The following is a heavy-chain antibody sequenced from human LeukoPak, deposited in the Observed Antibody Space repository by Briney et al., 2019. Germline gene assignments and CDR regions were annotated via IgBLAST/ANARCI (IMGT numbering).Heavy chain of an antibody. CDR3: ARAPGWGSYDFWSGYDY. CDR2: MNPNSGNT. J-gene: IGHJ4*02. Sequence: GASVKVSCKASGYTFTSYDINWVRQATGQGLEWMGWMNPNSGNTGYAQKFQGRVTMTRNTSISTAYMELSRLRSDDTAVYYCARAPGWGSYDFWSGYDYWGQGTLVTVSS. D-gene: IGHD3-3*01. CDR1: GYTFTSYD. V-gene: IGHV1-8*01.